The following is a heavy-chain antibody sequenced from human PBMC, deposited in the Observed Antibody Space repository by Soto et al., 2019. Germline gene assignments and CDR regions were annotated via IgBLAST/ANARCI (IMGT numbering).Heavy chain of an antibody. V-gene: IGHV4-59*01. CDR2: IYYSGST. CDR3: ARGGGGYDHYYYYGMDV. CDR1: GGSISSYY. Sequence: SETLSLTCTVSGGSISSYYWSWIRQPPGKGLEWIGYIYYSGSTNYNPSLKSRVTISVDTSKNQFSLKLSSVTAADTAVYYCARGGGGYDHYYYYGMDVWGQGTTVTVSS. D-gene: IGHD5-12*01. J-gene: IGHJ6*02.